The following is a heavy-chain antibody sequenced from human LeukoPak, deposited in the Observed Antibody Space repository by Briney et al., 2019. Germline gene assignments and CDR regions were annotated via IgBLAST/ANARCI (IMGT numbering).Heavy chain of an antibody. Sequence: GGSLRLSCAASGFTFDDYAMHWVRHAPGKGLEWVSLISGDGGSTYYADSVKGRFTISRDNSKNSLYLQMNSLRTEDTALYYCANLLAVPYAFDIWGQGTMVTVSS. CDR2: ISGDGGST. CDR1: GFTFDDYA. CDR3: ANLLAVPYAFDI. J-gene: IGHJ3*02. D-gene: IGHD6-19*01. V-gene: IGHV3-43*02.